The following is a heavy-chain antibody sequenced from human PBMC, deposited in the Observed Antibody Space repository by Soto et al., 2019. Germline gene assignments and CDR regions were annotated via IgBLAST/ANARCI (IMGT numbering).Heavy chain of an antibody. V-gene: IGHV1-69*02. CDR1: GGTFSSYT. Sequence: QVQLVQSGAEVKKPGSSVKVSCKASGGTFSSYTISWVRQAPGQGLEWMGRIIPILGIANYAQKFQGRVTINADKSTSTAYMELSSLRSEDTAVYYCARALYCSGGSCYSYSDWYFDLWGRGTLVTVSS. J-gene: IGHJ2*01. CDR3: ARALYCSGGSCYSYSDWYFDL. CDR2: IIPILGIA. D-gene: IGHD2-15*01.